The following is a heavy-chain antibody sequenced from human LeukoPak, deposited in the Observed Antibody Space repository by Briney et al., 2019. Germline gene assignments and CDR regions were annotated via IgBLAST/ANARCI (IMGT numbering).Heavy chain of an antibody. CDR3: PSQGHDGKIVGTTLSYFYMDV. Sequence: SETLSLTCAVYGGSSSGYYWSWIRQPPGKGLEWIGEINHSGSTNYNPSLKSRDTLSVDTSKHQFSLKLSSVTAADTAFYYCPSQGHDGKIVGTTLSYFYMDVWGKGTTVTVSS. CDR2: INHSGST. J-gene: IGHJ6*03. D-gene: IGHD1-26*01. CDR1: GGSSSGYY. V-gene: IGHV4-34*01.